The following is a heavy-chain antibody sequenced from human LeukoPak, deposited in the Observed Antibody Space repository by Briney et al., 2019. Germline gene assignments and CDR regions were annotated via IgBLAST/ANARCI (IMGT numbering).Heavy chain of an antibody. Sequence: SVKVSCKASGGTFSSYAISWVRQAPGQGLEWMGRIIPILGIANYAQKFQGRVTITADKSTSTAYMELSSLRSEDTAVYYCVGDPSMVRGETYNWFDPWGQGTLVTVSS. V-gene: IGHV1-69*04. CDR3: VGDPSMVRGETYNWFDP. CDR1: GGTFSSYA. D-gene: IGHD3-10*01. CDR2: IIPILGIA. J-gene: IGHJ5*02.